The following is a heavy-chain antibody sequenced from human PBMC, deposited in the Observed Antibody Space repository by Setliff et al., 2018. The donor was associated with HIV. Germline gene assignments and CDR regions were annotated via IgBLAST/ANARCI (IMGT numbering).Heavy chain of an antibody. CDR3: ARARGDSYGGWFDP. CDR1: GGSFSGYY. J-gene: IGHJ5*02. D-gene: IGHD5-18*01. V-gene: IGHV4-34*01. Sequence: SETLSLTCAVYGGSFSGYYWSWIRQPPGKGLEWIGEINHSGSTNYNPSLKSRVTISVDTSKNQFSLKLSSVTAADTAVYYCARARGDSYGGWFDPWGQGTLVTVSS. CDR2: INHSGST.